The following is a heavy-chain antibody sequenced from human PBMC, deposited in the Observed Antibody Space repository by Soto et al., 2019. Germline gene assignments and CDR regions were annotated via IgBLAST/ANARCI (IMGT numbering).Heavy chain of an antibody. CDR3: AGRECTGGSGYMDYGVDV. Sequence: GSSVKVSCKDSGFTFTNSAVQWVRQARGQRLEWIGWIVVGSGNTNYAERFQERVTITRDLSTSTAYMELSSLRSEHTAVYYCAGRECTGGSGYMDYGVDVWG. J-gene: IGHJ6*02. V-gene: IGHV1-58*01. D-gene: IGHD2-15*01. CDR1: GFTFTNSA. CDR2: IVVGSGNT.